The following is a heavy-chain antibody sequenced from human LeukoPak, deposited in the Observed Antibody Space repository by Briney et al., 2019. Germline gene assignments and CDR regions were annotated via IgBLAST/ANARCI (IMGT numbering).Heavy chain of an antibody. V-gene: IGHV3-21*01. D-gene: IGHD4-17*01. CDR2: ISSSSSYI. CDR3: ARDLAAYGDLTTGY. Sequence: GGSLRLSCAASGFTFSSYSMNWVRQAPGKGLEWVPSISSSSSYIYYADSVKGRFTISRDNAKNSLYLQMNSLRAEDTAVYYCARDLAAYGDLTTGYWGQGTLVTVSS. CDR1: GFTFSSYS. J-gene: IGHJ4*02.